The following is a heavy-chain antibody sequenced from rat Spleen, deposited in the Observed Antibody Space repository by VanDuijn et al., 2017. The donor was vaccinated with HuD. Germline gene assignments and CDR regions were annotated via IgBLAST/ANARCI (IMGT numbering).Heavy chain of an antibody. CDR3: TRKGEL. CDR2: ISNTGGIS. J-gene: IGHJ2*01. V-gene: IGHV5-31*01. Sequence: EVQLVESGGGLVQPGRSLKLSCVASGFTFSDDWLTWIRQAPGKGLELVSSISNTGGISYYPDSVKGRFTVSRDNAKSTLYLQMDSLRSEDTATYYCTRKGELWGQGVMVTVSS. CDR1: GFTFSDDW. D-gene: IGHD5-1*01.